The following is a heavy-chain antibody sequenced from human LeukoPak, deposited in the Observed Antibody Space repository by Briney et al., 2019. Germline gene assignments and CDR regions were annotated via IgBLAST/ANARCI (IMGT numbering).Heavy chain of an antibody. CDR1: GFTFSAYW. CDR2: TDTEGTST. CDR3: ARDSYNNVDY. D-gene: IGHD5-24*01. J-gene: IGHJ4*02. Sequence: GGSLRLSCAVSGFTFSAYWMHWVRQAPGQGLVWVSRTDTEGTSTHYADSVKGRFTVSRDNAKNTVYLQMNSLRAEDTAVYYCARDSYNNVDYWGQGTLVTVSS. V-gene: IGHV3-74*01.